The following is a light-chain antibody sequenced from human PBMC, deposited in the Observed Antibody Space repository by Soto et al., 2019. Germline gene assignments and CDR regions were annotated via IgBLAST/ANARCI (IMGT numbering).Light chain of an antibody. Sequence: DIQMTQSPSTLSASVGDRVTITCRASQSVSIWLAWYQQKPGKAPKLLIYKASSLKSRVPSRFSGSGSGKEFTLTISSLQPDDFATYYCQQYNSYWTFGQGTKVEMK. J-gene: IGKJ1*01. CDR3: QQYNSYWT. CDR2: KAS. V-gene: IGKV1-5*03. CDR1: QSVSIW.